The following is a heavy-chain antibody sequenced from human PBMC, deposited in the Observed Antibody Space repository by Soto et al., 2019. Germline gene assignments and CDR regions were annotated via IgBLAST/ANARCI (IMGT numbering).Heavy chain of an antibody. CDR1: GGSISGYY. Sequence: QVQLQESGSGLVKSSETLSLTCTVSGGSISGYYWTWIRQPPWKGLEWIGYIYYSGSTKYNPSLESRVTISVDTSRNQFSLRLTSVTAADTAVYYCARRLPGASHCDYWGQGTLVTVSS. CDR3: ARRLPGASHCDY. D-gene: IGHD2-2*01. CDR2: IYYSGST. J-gene: IGHJ4*02. V-gene: IGHV4-59*08.